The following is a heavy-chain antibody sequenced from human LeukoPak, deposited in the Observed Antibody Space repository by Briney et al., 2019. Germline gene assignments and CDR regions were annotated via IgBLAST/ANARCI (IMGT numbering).Heavy chain of an antibody. CDR1: GGSISSYY. V-gene: IGHV4-59*01. CDR3: ARGVYIAAAQYGY. D-gene: IGHD6-13*01. Sequence: SETLSLTCTVSGGSISSYYWNWIRQPPGKGLEWIGYIYYSGTTNYNPSLKSRVTISVDTSKNQFSLKLSSVTAADTAVYYCARGVYIAAAQYGYWGQETLVTVSS. J-gene: IGHJ4*02. CDR2: IYYSGTT.